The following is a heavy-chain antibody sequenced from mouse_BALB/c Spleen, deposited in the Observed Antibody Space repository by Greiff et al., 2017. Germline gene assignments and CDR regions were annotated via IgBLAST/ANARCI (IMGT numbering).Heavy chain of an antibody. CDR2: INPSSGYT. CDR1: GYTFTSYT. CDR3: AKGIYYDCGYAMDY. D-gene: IGHD2-4*01. J-gene: IGHJ4*01. V-gene: IGHV1-4*02. Sequence: VQLKESAAELARPGASVKMSCKASGYTFTSYTMHWVKQRPGQGLEWIGYINPSSGYTEYNQKFKDKTTLTADKSSSTAYMQLSSLTSEDSAVYSCAKGIYYDCGYAMDYWGQGTSVTGSS.